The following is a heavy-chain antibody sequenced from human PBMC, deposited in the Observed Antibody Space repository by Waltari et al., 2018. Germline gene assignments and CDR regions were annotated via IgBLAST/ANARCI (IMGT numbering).Heavy chain of an antibody. Sequence: EAQLVESGGKLVQPGGSLRLSCVASGFTFRRHWMSWVRQAPGRGPEWVATIKEDGSDKHYVDSVRGRVTISRDNANDSLYLQMNSLRAEDTTVYYCATWRWGQSEFDYWGQGTLVTVSS. CDR1: GFTFRRHW. CDR2: IKEDGSDK. CDR3: ATWRWGQSEFDY. J-gene: IGHJ4*02. V-gene: IGHV3-7*01. D-gene: IGHD7-27*01.